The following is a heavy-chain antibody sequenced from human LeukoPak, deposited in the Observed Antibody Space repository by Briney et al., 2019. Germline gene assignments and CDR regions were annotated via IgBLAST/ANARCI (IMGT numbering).Heavy chain of an antibody. V-gene: IGHV3-20*04. CDR3: ARINSGYDLAYYYYYYMDV. CDR2: INWNGGST. J-gene: IGHJ6*03. D-gene: IGHD5-12*01. Sequence: GGSLRLSCAASGFTFDDYGMSWVRQAPGKGLEWVSGINWNGGSTGYADSVKGRFTISRDNAKNSLYLQMNSLRAEDTALYYCARINSGYDLAYYYYYYMDVWGKGTTVTVSS. CDR1: GFTFDDYG.